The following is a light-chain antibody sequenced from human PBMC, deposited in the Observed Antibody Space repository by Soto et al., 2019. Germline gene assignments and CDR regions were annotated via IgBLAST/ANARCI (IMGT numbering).Light chain of an antibody. V-gene: IGLV2-14*01. J-gene: IGLJ3*02. CDR3: SSWTSSTTQV. CDR2: EVN. CDR1: SSDVGGFDF. Sequence: QSALTQPASVSGSLGQSITISCTGTSSDVGGFDFVSWYQQHPGKAPKFMIYEVNNRPSGVSNRFSASKSGNTASLTISGLQAEDEADYYCSSWTSSTTQVLGGGTKLTVL.